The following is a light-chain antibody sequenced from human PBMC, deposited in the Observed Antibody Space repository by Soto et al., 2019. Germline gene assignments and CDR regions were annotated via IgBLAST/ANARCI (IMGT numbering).Light chain of an antibody. Sequence: DIVMTQSPESLAVSLGERATINCKSSQSILYSSNNKNQLAWYQQKPGQPPKLLIYWASTRESGVPDRFSGSESGTDFTLTISILQAEDVAVYYCQQYNSPPYTFGQGTKLEI. CDR3: QQYNSPPYT. CDR1: QSILYSSNNKNQ. CDR2: WAS. V-gene: IGKV4-1*01. J-gene: IGKJ2*01.